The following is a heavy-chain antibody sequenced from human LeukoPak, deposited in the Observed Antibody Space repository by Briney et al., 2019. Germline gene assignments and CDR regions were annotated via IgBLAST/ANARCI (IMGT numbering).Heavy chain of an antibody. CDR1: GGSISSSNW. Sequence: TSETLSLTCAVSGGSISSSNWWSWVRQPPGKGLEWIGEIYHSGSTNYNPSLKSRVTISVDKSKNQFSLKLSSVTAADRAVYYCARVSLDFWSGNWVDYWGQGTLVTVSS. J-gene: IGHJ4*02. CDR2: IYHSGST. CDR3: ARVSLDFWSGNWVDY. D-gene: IGHD3-3*01. V-gene: IGHV4-4*02.